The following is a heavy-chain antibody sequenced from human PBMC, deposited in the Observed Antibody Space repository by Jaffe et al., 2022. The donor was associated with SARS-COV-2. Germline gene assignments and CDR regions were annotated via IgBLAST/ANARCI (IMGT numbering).Heavy chain of an antibody. CDR2: SKNKANTYNA. D-gene: IGHD1-26*01. CDR3: VVNINGRPD. Sequence: EVQLVESGGGLVQPGGSLRLSCATSGFAFSAHFMDWVRQAPGKGLEWVGRSKNKANTYNADYAASVSDRFTISRDESNDSLYLQMNSLKTEDTAVYFCVVNINGRPDWGQGTLVTVSS. CDR1: GFAFSAHF. V-gene: IGHV3-72*01. J-gene: IGHJ4*02.